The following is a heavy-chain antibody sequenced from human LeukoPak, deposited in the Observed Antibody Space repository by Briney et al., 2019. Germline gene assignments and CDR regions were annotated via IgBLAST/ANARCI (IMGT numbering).Heavy chain of an antibody. CDR2: INGDGSST. J-gene: IGHJ5*02. V-gene: IGHV3-74*01. CDR3: ARDGVALDP. D-gene: IGHD2-8*01. CDR1: GFTFSSYE. Sequence: GGSLRLSCAASGFTFSSYEMNWVRQAPGKGLVWVSRINGDGSSTTYADSVKGRLTISRDNAKNTLYLQMNSLRAEDTAVYYCARDGVALDPWGQGTLVTVSS.